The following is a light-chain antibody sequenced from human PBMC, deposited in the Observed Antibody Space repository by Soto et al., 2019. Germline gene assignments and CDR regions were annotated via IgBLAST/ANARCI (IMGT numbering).Light chain of an antibody. CDR3: QQYNNWPLI. J-gene: IGKJ4*01. CDR2: GAS. V-gene: IGKV3-15*01. CDR1: QSVSSSY. Sequence: EIALTQSPGTLSLSPGERAALSGLASQSVSSSYLAWYQQKPGQVPRLLIYGASTRANGIPARFSGSGFGTEFTLTISSLQSEDFAVYYCQQYNNWPLIFGGGTKVDIK.